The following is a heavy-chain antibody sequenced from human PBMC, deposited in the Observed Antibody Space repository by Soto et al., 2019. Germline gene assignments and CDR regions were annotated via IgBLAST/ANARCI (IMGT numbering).Heavy chain of an antibody. CDR1: GFPFNDYV. J-gene: IGHJ6*01. D-gene: IGHD2-2*03. CDR3: AKDSGYGSSTRRDYGMHG. Sequence: SLKLSCAASGFPFNDYVVQSVRQLPGKGMEWVSGIDWNSGTIGYADSVTGGFIISRDRAKTSLFLQMNSLRAEDTALYYFAKDSGYGSSTRRDYGMHGWGQGTTV. CDR2: IDWNSGTI. V-gene: IGHV3-9*01.